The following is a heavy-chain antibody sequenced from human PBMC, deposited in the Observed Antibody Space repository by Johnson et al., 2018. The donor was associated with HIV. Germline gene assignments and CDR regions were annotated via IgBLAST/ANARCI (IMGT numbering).Heavy chain of an antibody. CDR2: ISYDGSNK. CDR1: GFTFSSYG. V-gene: IGHV3-30*18. Sequence: QMQLVESGGGVVQPGRSLRLYCAASGFTFSSYGMHWVRQAPGKGLEWVAVISYDGSNKYYVDSVKGRFTISRDKSKNTLYLQMNSLRAEDTAVYYCAKDGAMAFDIWGQGTLVTVSS. J-gene: IGHJ3*02. CDR3: AKDGAMAFDI. D-gene: IGHD2-2*01.